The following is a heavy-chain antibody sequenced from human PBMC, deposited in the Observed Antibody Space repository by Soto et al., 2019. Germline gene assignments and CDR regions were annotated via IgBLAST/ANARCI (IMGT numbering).Heavy chain of an antibody. Sequence: PSETLSLTCFVSVYFIGAGGYYWVWIRHHPGKGLEWIGSFYSSGSIIYNPSLRSRVSISGDMSTNQFSMSLTSVTAADTARYYCARMYSSGSGWFHPWGQGTLVTVSS. D-gene: IGHD6-19*01. J-gene: IGHJ5*02. CDR3: ARMYSSGSGWFHP. CDR1: VYFIGAGGYY. CDR2: FYSSGSI. V-gene: IGHV4-31*02.